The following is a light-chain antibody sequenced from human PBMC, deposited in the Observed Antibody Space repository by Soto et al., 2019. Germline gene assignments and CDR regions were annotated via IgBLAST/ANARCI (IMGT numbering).Light chain of an antibody. J-gene: IGKJ1*01. Sequence: THSCRASQSVSSYLAWYQQKPGQAPRLLIYDASNRATGIPARFSGSVHGTDCIRASCGVSAVLFALYSDLRVCGPSVLGRGTKVDIK. CDR1: QSVSSY. V-gene: IGKV3-11*01. CDR2: DAS. CDR3: LRVCGPSV.